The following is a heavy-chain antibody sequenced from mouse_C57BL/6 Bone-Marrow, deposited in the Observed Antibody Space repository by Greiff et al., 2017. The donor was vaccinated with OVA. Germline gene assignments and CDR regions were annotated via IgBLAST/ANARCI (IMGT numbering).Heavy chain of an antibody. Sequence: VQLQQPGAELVMPGASVKLSCKASGYTFTSYWMHWVKQRPGQGLEWIGEIDPSDSYTNYNQKFKGKSTLTVDKSSSTAYMQLSSLTSEDSAVYYCARLDFYDYVGYFDYWGQGTTLTVSS. CDR3: ARLDFYDYVGYFDY. V-gene: IGHV1-69*01. CDR1: GYTFTSYW. CDR2: IDPSDSYT. J-gene: IGHJ2*01. D-gene: IGHD2-4*01.